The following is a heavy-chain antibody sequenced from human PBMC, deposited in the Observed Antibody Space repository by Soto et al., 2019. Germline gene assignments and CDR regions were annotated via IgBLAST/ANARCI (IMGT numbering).Heavy chain of an antibody. D-gene: IGHD3-9*01. J-gene: IGHJ5*02. CDR1: GGSISSGGYY. Sequence: PSETLSLTCTVSGGSISSGGYYWSWIRQHPGKGLEWIGYIYYSGSTYYNPSLKGRVTISVDTSKNQFSLKLSSVTAADTAVYYCARSSAYYDILTNNWFDPWGQGTLVTVSS. V-gene: IGHV4-31*03. CDR3: ARSSAYYDILTNNWFDP. CDR2: IYYSGST.